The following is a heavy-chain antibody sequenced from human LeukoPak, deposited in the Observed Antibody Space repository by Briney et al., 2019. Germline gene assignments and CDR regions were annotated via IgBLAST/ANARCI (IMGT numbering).Heavy chain of an antibody. J-gene: IGHJ5*02. CDR1: GFTFSNAW. CDR2: IKSKTDGGTT. V-gene: IGHV3-15*01. D-gene: IGHD2-15*01. CDR3: AKDPSGGSGGPNWFDP. Sequence: PGGSLRLSCAASGFTFSNAWMSWVRQAPGKGLEWVGRIKSKTDGGTTDCAAPVKGRFTISRDDSKNTLYLQMNSLRAEDTAVYYCAKDPSGGSGGPNWFDPWGQGTLVTVSS.